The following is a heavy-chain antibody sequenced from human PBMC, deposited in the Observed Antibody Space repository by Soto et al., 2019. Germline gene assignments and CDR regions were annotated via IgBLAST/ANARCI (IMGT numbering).Heavy chain of an antibody. V-gene: IGHV4-34*01. CDR2: INHSGST. Sequence: SETLSLTCAVSGGFFSGYYRSWIRQPPGKGLEWIGNINHSGSTNYNPSLKSRLTITVDTSKNQFSLKLSTVTAADTAAYYCAGGLYECGELLFSVAFDIWGQGTMVNVSS. CDR1: GGFFSGYY. J-gene: IGHJ3*02. D-gene: IGHD3-10*01. CDR3: AGGLYECGELLFSVAFDI.